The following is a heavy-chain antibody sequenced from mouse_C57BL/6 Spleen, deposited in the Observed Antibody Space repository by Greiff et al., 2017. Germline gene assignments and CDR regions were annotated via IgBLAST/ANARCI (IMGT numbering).Heavy chain of an antibody. D-gene: IGHD2-3*01. V-gene: IGHV2-5*01. J-gene: IGHJ4*01. CDR2: IWRGGST. CDR1: GFSLTSYG. Sequence: QFQLQQSGPGLVQPSQSLSITCTVSGFSLTSYGVHWVRQSPGKGLEWLGVIWRGGSTDYNAAFMSRLSITKYNSKSPVFFKMNSLQADDTAIYSCAKPYDGYYYAMDYWGQGTSVTVSS. CDR3: AKPYDGYYYAMDY.